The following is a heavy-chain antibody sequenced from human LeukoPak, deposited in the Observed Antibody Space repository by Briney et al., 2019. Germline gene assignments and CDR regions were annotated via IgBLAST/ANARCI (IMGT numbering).Heavy chain of an antibody. CDR3: ARGIVVVTAWIYGFDY. V-gene: IGHV1-3*01. J-gene: IGHJ4*02. CDR2: INAGNGNT. D-gene: IGHD2-21*02. CDR1: GYTFTSYA. Sequence: GASVKVSCRASGYTFTSYAMHWVRQAPGQRLEWMGWINAGNGNTKYSQKFQGRVTITRDTSASTAYMELSSLRSEDTAVYYCARGIVVVTAWIYGFDYWGQGTLVTVSS.